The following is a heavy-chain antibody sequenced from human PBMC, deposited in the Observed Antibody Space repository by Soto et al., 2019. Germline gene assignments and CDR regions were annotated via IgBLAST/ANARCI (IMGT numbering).Heavy chain of an antibody. CDR2: IIPIFGTA. Sequence: ASVKVSCKASGGTFSSYAISWVRQAPGKGLEWMGGIIPIFGTANYAQKFQGRVTITADESTSTAYMELSSLRSEDTAVYYCASPYYYYGMDVWGQGTTVTVSS. V-gene: IGHV1-69*01. CDR1: GGTFSSYA. CDR3: ASPYYYYGMDV. J-gene: IGHJ6*02.